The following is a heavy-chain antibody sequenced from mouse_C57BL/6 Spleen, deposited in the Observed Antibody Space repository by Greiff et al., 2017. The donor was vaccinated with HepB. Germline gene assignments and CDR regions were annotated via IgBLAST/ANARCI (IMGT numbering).Heavy chain of an antibody. CDR3: TAYYSNYFYAMDY. Sequence: EVKLVESGGGLVQPGGSMKLSCVASGFTFSNYWMNWVRQSPEKGLEWVAQIRLKSDNYATHYAESVKGRFTISRDDSKSSVYLQMNNLMAEDTGIYYCTAYYSNYFYAMDYWGQGTSVTVSS. V-gene: IGHV6-3*01. CDR1: GFTFSNYW. CDR2: IRLKSDNYAT. J-gene: IGHJ4*01. D-gene: IGHD2-5*01.